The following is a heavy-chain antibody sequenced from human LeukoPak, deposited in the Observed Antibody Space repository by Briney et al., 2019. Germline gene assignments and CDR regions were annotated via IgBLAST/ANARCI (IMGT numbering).Heavy chain of an antibody. CDR1: GGSISSHY. CDR3: ARLVGDRYVWGSYRHNYFDY. CDR2: IYTSGST. V-gene: IGHV4-4*07. Sequence: PSETLSLTCTVSGGSISSHYWSWIRQPAGKGLEWIGRIYTSGSTNYNPSLKSRVTMSVDTSKNQFSLKLSSVTAADTAVYYCARLVGDRYVWGSYRHNYFDYWGQGTLVTVSS. D-gene: IGHD3-16*02. J-gene: IGHJ4*02.